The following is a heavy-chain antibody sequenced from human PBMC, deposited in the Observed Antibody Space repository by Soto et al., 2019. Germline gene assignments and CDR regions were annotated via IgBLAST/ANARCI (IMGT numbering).Heavy chain of an antibody. CDR2: ISAYNGNT. V-gene: IGHV1-18*01. D-gene: IGHD6-19*01. CDR3: ARAFSSGWYGAFDY. J-gene: IGHJ4*02. Sequence: ASVKVSCKASGYTFTSYGISWVRQALGQGLEWMGWISAYNGNTNYAQKLQGRVTMTTDTSTSTAYMELRSLRSDDTAVYYCARAFSSGWYGAFDYWGQGTLVTVSS. CDR1: GYTFTSYG.